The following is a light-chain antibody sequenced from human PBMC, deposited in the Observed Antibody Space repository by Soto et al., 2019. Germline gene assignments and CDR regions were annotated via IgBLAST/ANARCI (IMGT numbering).Light chain of an antibody. CDR2: GAS. V-gene: IGKV3-15*01. CDR1: QSANSN. Sequence: EIVMTQSPATLSVSPGERATLSCSASQSANSNLDWYQQKRGQSPRLLIYGASTTATGITARFSGIGSETEFTLTISSLQSEDFAIDYCQQYNTWPHTFGGGTKVEIK. J-gene: IGKJ4*01. CDR3: QQYNTWPHT.